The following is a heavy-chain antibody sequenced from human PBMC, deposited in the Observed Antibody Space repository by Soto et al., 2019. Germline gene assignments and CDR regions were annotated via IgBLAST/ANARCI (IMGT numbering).Heavy chain of an antibody. D-gene: IGHD3-10*01. J-gene: IGHJ6*02. CDR2: IYYSGST. CDR3: ARDSMVRGVIGAVYYYYGMDV. CDR1: GGSISSGDYY. Sequence: SETLSLTCTVSGGSISSGDYYWSWIRQPPGKGLEWIGYIYYSGSTYYNPSLKSRVTISVDTSKNQFSRKLSSVTAADTAVYYCARDSMVRGVIGAVYYYYGMDVWGQGTTVTVSS. V-gene: IGHV4-30-4*01.